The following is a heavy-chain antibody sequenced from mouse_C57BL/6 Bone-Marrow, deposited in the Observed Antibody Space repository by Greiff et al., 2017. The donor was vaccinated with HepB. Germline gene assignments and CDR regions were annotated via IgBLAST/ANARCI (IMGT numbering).Heavy chain of an antibody. CDR2: IYPGDGDT. V-gene: IGHV1-80*01. CDR3: ARSNWDGGFAY. CDR1: GYAFSSYW. J-gene: IGHJ3*01. D-gene: IGHD4-1*02. Sequence: LVESGAELVKPGASVKISCKASGYAFSSYWMNWVKQRPGKGLEWIGQIYPGDGDTNYNGKFKGKATLTADKSSSTAYMQLSSLTSEDSAVYFCARSNWDGGFAYWGQGTLVTVSA.